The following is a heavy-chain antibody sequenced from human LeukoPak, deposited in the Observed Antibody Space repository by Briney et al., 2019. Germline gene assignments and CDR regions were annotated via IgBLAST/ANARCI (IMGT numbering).Heavy chain of an antibody. CDR3: ARDGDFGEYYFDY. CDR1: GSTFSSHG. D-gene: IGHD3-3*01. J-gene: IGHJ4*02. V-gene: IGHV1-69*05. Sequence: GASVKVSCKASGSTFSSHGISWVRQAPGQGLEWMGGIIPIFGTANYAQKFQGRVTITTDESTSTAYMELSSLRSEDTAVYYCARDGDFGEYYFDYWGQGTLVTVSS. CDR2: IIPIFGTA.